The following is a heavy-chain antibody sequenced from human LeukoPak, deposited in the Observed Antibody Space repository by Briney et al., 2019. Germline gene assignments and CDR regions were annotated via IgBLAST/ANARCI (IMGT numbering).Heavy chain of an antibody. CDR2: MNPNNGNT. V-gene: IGHV1-8*01. CDR3: ARGFYYHGLDV. CDR1: GYTFTRYD. J-gene: IGHJ6*02. Sequence: ASVKVSCKASGYTFTRYDINWGRQAPGQGREWWGWMNPNNGNTGYAQKFQGRVTMTRSTSIDTDYMELNTLTSDDTAAYYCARGFYYHGLDVWGQGTTVTVSS.